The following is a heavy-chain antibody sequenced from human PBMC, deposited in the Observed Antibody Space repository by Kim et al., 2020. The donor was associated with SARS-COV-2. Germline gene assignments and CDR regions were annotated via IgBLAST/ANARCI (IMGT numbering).Heavy chain of an antibody. CDR1: GGSISSYY. J-gene: IGHJ4*02. D-gene: IGHD3-9*01. CDR2: IYYSGST. V-gene: IGHV4-59*01. CDR3: ARAGTYYDILTGYYTNRGGGYYFDY. Sequence: SETLSLTCTVSGGSISSYYWSWIRQPPGKGLEWIGYIYYSGSTNYNPSLKSRVTISVDTSKNQFSLKLSSVTAADTAVYYCARAGTYYDILTGYYTNRGGGYYFDYWGQGTLVTVSS.